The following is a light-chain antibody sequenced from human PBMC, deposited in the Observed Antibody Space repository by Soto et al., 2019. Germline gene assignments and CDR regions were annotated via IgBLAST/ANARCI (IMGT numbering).Light chain of an antibody. CDR2: WAS. CDR3: QQYYSTTYT. Sequence: DIVMTQSPDSLAVSLGERATINCKSSQSVLYSSNNKNYLAWYQQKPGQPPKLLIYWASTRESGVPDRFSGSGSGTDLTLTISSLHAEDVAVSSCQQYYSTTYTFSQGTKLEIK. V-gene: IGKV4-1*01. CDR1: QSVLYSSNNKNY. J-gene: IGKJ2*01.